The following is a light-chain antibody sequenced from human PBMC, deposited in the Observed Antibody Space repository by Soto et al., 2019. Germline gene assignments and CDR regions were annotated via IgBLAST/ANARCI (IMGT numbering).Light chain of an antibody. V-gene: IGKV1-39*01. J-gene: IGKJ4*01. Sequence: DIQMTQSPSSLSASVGDRVTITCRASQSVDSYLNWYQQKPGKAPNLLIYSASRLKSGVPSRFSGSGSGTDFTLTISSLQPEDFATYYCQQSDSGLTFCGGTKVEIK. CDR2: SAS. CDR1: QSVDSY. CDR3: QQSDSGLT.